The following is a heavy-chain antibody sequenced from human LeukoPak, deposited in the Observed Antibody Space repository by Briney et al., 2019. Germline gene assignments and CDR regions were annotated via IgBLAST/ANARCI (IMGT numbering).Heavy chain of an antibody. J-gene: IGHJ4*02. CDR2: ISYDGSNK. D-gene: IGHD1-26*01. V-gene: IGHV3-30-3*01. CDR3: ASSGSYRFDY. Sequence: GSLRLSCAASGFPFSSYAMHWVRQSPGKGLEWVAVISYDGSNKYYADSVKGRFTISRDNAKNSLYLQMNSLRDEDTAVYYCASSGSYRFDYWGQGTLVTVSS. CDR1: GFPFSSYA.